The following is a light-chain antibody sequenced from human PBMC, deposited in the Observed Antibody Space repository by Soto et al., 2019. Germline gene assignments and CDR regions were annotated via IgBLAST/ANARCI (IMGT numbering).Light chain of an antibody. CDR2: LAS. J-gene: IGKJ1*01. CDR3: QVYGSSSKT. CDR1: QAVNTR. Sequence: EIVLTQSPATLSSFPGDRVTLSCRASQAVNTRLAWYQHRPGQAPRLLIYLASNRAAGVPARFSGSGSGTDFTLTISDVEPEDFAVYFCQVYGSSSKTFGQGTRVEIK. V-gene: IGKV3D-11*03.